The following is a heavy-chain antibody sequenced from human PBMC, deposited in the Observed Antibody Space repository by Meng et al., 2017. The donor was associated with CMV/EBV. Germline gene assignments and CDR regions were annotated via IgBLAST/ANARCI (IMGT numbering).Heavy chain of an antibody. CDR3: ASTGRLAPYYYGMDV. V-gene: IGHV4-39*01. CDR2: IYYSGST. J-gene: IGHJ6*02. D-gene: IGHD3-9*01. CDR1: GGSISSSSYY. Sequence: SETLSLTCTVSGGSISSSSYYWGWIRQPPGKGLEWIGSIYYSGSTYYNPSLKSRVTISVDTSKNQFSLKLSSVTAADTAVYYCASTGRLAPYYYGMDVWGQGTTVTVSS.